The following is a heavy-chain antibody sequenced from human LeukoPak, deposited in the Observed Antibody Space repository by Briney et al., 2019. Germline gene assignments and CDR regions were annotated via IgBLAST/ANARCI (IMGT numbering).Heavy chain of an antibody. D-gene: IGHD3-16*02. CDR3: ARHSHYDYVWGSYRPNHIDY. Sequence: SETLSLTCTVSGGSISSYYWSWIRQPPGKGLEWIGYIYYSGSTNYNPSLKSRVTISVDTSKNQFSLKLSSVTAADTAVYYCARHSHYDYVWGSYRPNHIDYWGQGTLVTVSS. CDR2: IYYSGST. CDR1: GGSISSYY. J-gene: IGHJ4*02. V-gene: IGHV4-59*08.